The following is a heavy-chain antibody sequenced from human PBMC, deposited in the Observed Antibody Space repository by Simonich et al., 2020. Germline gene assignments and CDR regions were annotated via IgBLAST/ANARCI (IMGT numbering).Heavy chain of an antibody. CDR2: IKKGGSST. Sequence: EVQLVESGGGLVQPGGSLRLSCAASGFTFSSYWMHWVRQAPGKGLVWVSRIKKGGSSTSYADSVKGRFTSSRDNAKNTLYLQMNSLRAEDTAVYYCAREAGDLWYFDLWGRGTLVTVSS. V-gene: IGHV3-74*01. CDR3: AREAGDLWYFDL. J-gene: IGHJ2*01. CDR1: GFTFSSYW. D-gene: IGHD7-27*01.